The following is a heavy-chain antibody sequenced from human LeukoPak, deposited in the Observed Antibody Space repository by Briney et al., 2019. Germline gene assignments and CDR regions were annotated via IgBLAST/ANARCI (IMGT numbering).Heavy chain of an antibody. CDR2: IYYSGST. Sequence: PSETLSLTCTVSGGSVSSGSYYWSWIRQPPGKGLEWIGYIYYSGSTNYNPSLKSRVTISVDTSKNQFSLKLSSVTAADTAVYYCAREGGDYYDSSGYYTYFDYWGQGTLVTVSS. J-gene: IGHJ4*02. CDR3: AREGGDYYDSSGYYTYFDY. CDR1: GGSVSSGSYY. D-gene: IGHD3-22*01. V-gene: IGHV4-61*01.